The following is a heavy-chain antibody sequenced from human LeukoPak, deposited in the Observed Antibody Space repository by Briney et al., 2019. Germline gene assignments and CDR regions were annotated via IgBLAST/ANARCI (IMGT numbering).Heavy chain of an antibody. J-gene: IGHJ4*02. V-gene: IGHV3-7*01. D-gene: IGHD5-24*01. CDR2: IKEDGSEK. CDR3: ARDPEMAAIMDYFDY. Sequence: PGGSLRLSCAASGFTFSCYWMSWVRQAPGKGLEWVANIKEDGSEKNYVDSVKGRFTISRDNAKNSLYLQMNGLRAEDTAVYYCARDPEMAAIMDYFDYWGQGTLVTVSS. CDR1: GFTFSCYW.